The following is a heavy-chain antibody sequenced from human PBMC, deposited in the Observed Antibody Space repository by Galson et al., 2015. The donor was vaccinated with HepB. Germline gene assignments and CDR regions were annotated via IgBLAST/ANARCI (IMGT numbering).Heavy chain of an antibody. J-gene: IGHJ3*01. D-gene: IGHD3-22*01. Sequence: CAISGDSVSSNNAAWNWIRQSPSRGLEWLGRTYYSSEWHNDYAVSVQGRITINSDTAENQFSLQLSSVTPEDTAVYYCARSGEDGSSGYFAFDLWGQGTMVTVSS. CDR1: GDSVSSNNAA. CDR2: TYYSSEWHN. CDR3: ARSGEDGSSGYFAFDL. V-gene: IGHV6-1*01.